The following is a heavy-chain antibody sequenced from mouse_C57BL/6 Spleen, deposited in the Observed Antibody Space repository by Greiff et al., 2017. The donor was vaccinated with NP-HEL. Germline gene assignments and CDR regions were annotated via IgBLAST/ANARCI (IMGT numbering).Heavy chain of an antibody. V-gene: IGHV1-19*01. CDR1: GYTFTDYY. Sequence: FQLQQSGPVLVKPGASVKMSCKASGYTFTDYYMNWVKQSHGKSLEWIGVINPYNGGTSYNQKFKGKATLTVDKSSSTAYMELNSLTSEDSAVYYCARDMVTYYFDYWGQGTTLTVSS. J-gene: IGHJ2*01. CDR3: ARDMVTYYFDY. D-gene: IGHD2-2*01. CDR2: INPYNGGT.